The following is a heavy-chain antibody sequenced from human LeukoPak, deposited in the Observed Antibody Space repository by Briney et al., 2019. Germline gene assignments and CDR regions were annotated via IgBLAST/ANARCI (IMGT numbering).Heavy chain of an antibody. J-gene: IGHJ4*02. CDR1: GFTFSDSY. V-gene: IGHV3-11*04. D-gene: IGHD3-22*01. CDR3: ASAWLSTLFDY. Sequence: GGSLRLSCAASGFTFSDSYMTWIRQAPGKGLEWVSYISNSGSSIYYADSVKGRFTISRDNAKNSLYLQMNSLRAEDTAVYYCASAWLSTLFDYWGQGTLVTVSS. CDR2: ISNSGSSI.